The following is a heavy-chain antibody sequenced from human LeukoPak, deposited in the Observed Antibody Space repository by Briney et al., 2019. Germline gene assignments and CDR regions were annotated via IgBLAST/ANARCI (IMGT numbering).Heavy chain of an antibody. Sequence: PGGSLRLSCEASGYIFGDYSMSWVRQAPGNGLEWLSFISTSSNTIYYADSVRGRFTVSRDNAHNSLYLQMNSLTVEDTATYYCARGAAHSYGYFSDYWGQGILVAVSS. D-gene: IGHD5-18*01. CDR2: ISTSSNTI. CDR3: ARGAAHSYGYFSDY. CDR1: GYIFGDYS. J-gene: IGHJ4*02. V-gene: IGHV3-48*01.